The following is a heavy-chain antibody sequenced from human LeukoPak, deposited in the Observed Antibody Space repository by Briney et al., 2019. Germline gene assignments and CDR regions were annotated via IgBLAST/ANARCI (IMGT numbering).Heavy chain of an antibody. CDR1: GGSISSYY. Sequence: SETLSLTCTVSGGSISSYYWSWIRQPPGKGLEWIGYIYYSGSTDYNPSLKSRVTISVDTSKNQFSLKLSSVTAADTAVYYCARAEDTVVTFDYWGQGTLVTVSS. D-gene: IGHD4-23*01. CDR2: IYYSGST. CDR3: ARAEDTVVTFDY. J-gene: IGHJ4*02. V-gene: IGHV4-59*01.